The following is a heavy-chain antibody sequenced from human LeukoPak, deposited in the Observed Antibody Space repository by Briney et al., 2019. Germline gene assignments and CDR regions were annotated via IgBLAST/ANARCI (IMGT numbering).Heavy chain of an antibody. CDR1: GFTFSDYY. CDR2: TSSDGTNK. CDR3: ARALYYDILTGYFVSRPFDY. J-gene: IGHJ4*02. Sequence: GGSLRLSCAASGFTFSDYYMSWIRQAPGRGLEWVAFTSSDGTNKYYADSVKGRFTISRDNSKNTLYLQMNSLRAGDTAVYYCARALYYDILTGYFVSRPFDYWGQGTLVPVSS. D-gene: IGHD3-9*01. V-gene: IGHV3-30-3*01.